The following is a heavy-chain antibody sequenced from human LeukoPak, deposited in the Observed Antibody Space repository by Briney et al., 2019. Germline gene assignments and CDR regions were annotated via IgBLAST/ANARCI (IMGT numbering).Heavy chain of an antibody. CDR3: ARRESSSTWSSFAQ. V-gene: IGHV4-39*07. J-gene: IGHJ4*02. CDR2: IQYGGST. CDR1: GGSIKSSSYY. Sequence: PSETLSLTCTVSGGSIKSSSYYWGWIRQTPVKGLEWIGTIQYGGSTFYSPSLKSRVTMSIDTSKNQFSLRLTSATAADTAMYYCARRESSSTWSSFAQWGQGTLVTVSS. D-gene: IGHD6-13*01.